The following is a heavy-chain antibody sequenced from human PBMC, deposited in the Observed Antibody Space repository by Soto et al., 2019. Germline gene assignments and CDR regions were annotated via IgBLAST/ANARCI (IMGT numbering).Heavy chain of an antibody. CDR1: GFTFSKYA. D-gene: IGHD2-15*01. CDR3: AKDKYTDSVRKVWFFDY. V-gene: IGHV3-23*01. J-gene: IGHJ2*01. CDR2: ISANGGIT. Sequence: EVQLLESGGGLVKPGGSLRLSCAASGFTFSKYAMSWVRLAPGKGLEWVSSISANGGITDYADSVKGRFTISRDNFQNILSLQMDSLPGDDTALYFCAKDKYTDSVRKVWFFDYWGRGTLVTVSS.